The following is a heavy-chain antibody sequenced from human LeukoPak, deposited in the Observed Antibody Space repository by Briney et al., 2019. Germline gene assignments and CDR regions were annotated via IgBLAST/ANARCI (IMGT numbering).Heavy chain of an antibody. V-gene: IGHV3-30-3*01. Sequence: GGSLRLSCAASGFTFSSYAMHWVRQAPGKGLEWVAVISYDGSNKYYADSVKGRFTISRDNSKNTLYLQMNSLRAEDTAVYYCARGGYSYGSSYGMDVWGQGTTVTVSS. D-gene: IGHD5-18*01. CDR3: ARGGYSYGSSYGMDV. CDR1: GFTFSSYA. J-gene: IGHJ6*02. CDR2: ISYDGSNK.